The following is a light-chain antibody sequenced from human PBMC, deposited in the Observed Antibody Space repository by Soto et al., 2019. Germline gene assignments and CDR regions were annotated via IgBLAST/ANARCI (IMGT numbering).Light chain of an antibody. V-gene: IGLV7-46*01. J-gene: IGLJ3*02. CDR3: LLSYTAAYWA. CDR1: TGAVTSGHS. CDR2: DSS. Sequence: QAVVTQEPSLTVSPGGTVTLTCGSSTGAVTSGHSPFWFQQKPGQAPRTLISDSSNRLSWTPTRFSGSLLGGKAALTLSGAQPEDEADYYCLLSYTAAYWAFGGGTKLTVL.